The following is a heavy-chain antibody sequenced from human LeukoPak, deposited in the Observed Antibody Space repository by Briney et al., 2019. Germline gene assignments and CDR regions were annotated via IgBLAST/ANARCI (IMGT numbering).Heavy chain of an antibody. V-gene: IGHV3-33*01. J-gene: IGHJ6*02. Sequence: PGGSLRLSCAASGFTFSSYGMHWVRQAPGKGLEWVAVIWYDGSNKYYADSVKGRFTISRDNSKNTLYLQMNSLRAEDTAVYYCARDGRIVGATTHYYGTDVWGQGTTVTVSS. D-gene: IGHD1-26*01. CDR3: ARDGRIVGATTHYYGTDV. CDR2: IWYDGSNK. CDR1: GFTFSSYG.